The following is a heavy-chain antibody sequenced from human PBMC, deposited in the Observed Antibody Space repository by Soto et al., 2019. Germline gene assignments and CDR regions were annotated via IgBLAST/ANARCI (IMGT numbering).Heavy chain of an antibody. V-gene: IGHV4-59*08. CDR1: GGSISSYY. D-gene: IGHD3-16*02. CDR2: IYYSGST. J-gene: IGHJ4*02. CDR3: ARGPLGGVIVWSFDY. Sequence: SETLSLTCTVSGGSISSYYWSWIRQPPGKGLEWIGYIYYSGSTNYNPSLKSRVTISVDTSKNQFSLKLSSVTAADTAVYYCARGPLGGVIVWSFDYWGQGTLVTVSS.